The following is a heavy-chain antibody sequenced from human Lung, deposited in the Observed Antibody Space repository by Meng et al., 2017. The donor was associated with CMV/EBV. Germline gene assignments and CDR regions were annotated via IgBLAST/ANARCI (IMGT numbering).Heavy chain of an antibody. D-gene: IGHD3-3*01. CDR1: GGTFSSYA. V-gene: IGHV1-69*05. Sequence: SVKVSXEASGGTFSSYAISWVRQAPGQGLEWMGGIIPIFGTANYAQKFQGRVTITTDESTSTAYMELSSLRSEDTAVYYCARDRGTIFGVDFDYWGQGTLVTVSS. J-gene: IGHJ4*02. CDR2: IIPIFGTA. CDR3: ARDRGTIFGVDFDY.